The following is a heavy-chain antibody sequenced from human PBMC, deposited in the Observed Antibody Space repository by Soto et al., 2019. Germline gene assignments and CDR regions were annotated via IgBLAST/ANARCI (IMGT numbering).Heavy chain of an antibody. D-gene: IGHD4-4*01. CDR3: VITVTTRPYYFDY. CDR1: GGSFSGYY. V-gene: IGHV4-34*01. J-gene: IGHJ4*02. CDR2: INHSGST. Sequence: ASETLSLTCAVYGGSFSGYYWSWIRQPPGKGLEWIGEINHSGSTNYNPSLKSRVTISVDTSKNQFSLKLSSVTAADTAVYYCVITVTTRPYYFDYWGQGTLVTVS.